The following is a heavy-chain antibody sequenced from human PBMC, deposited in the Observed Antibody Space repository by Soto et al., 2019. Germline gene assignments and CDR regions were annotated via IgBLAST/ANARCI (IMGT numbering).Heavy chain of an antibody. CDR3: ARAFGSTDY. J-gene: IGHJ4*02. D-gene: IGHD6-13*01. CDR1: GYTFSSYG. CDR2: ISGYNRIT. V-gene: IGHV1-18*01. Sequence: QVLLVQSGAEVKKSGASVKVSCEASGYTFSSYGIIWVRQAPGQGFEWMGWISGYNRITRYAQKCQGRVTMTTDTSTSTADMELRSLRSDDTAVYYCARAFGSTDYWGQGTLVTVSS.